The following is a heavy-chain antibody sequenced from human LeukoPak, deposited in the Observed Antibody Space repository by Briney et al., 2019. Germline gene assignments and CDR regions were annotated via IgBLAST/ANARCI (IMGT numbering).Heavy chain of an antibody. V-gene: IGHV4-30-2*01. CDR3: ARGTTSKYWYFDL. Sequence: SQTLCLTCAVSGGSISSGGYSWSWIRQPPGKGLEWIGYIYHSGSTYYNPSLKSRVTISVDRSKNQFSLKLSSVTAADTAVYYCARGTTSKYWYFDLWGRGTLVTVSS. J-gene: IGHJ2*01. D-gene: IGHD4-17*01. CDR2: IYHSGST. CDR1: GGSISSGGYS.